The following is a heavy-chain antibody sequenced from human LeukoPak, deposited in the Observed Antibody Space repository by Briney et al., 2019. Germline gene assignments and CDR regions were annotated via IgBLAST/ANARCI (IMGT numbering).Heavy chain of an antibody. CDR2: MQSSGNS. CDR1: GDSISTYH. J-gene: IGHJ4*02. CDR3: ARDKRHSYGRYFDH. Sequence: SETLSLTCIVSGDSISTYHWNWIRKSPGKGLEWIALMQSSGNSNYNPSLKSRVTMFVDTSKNQFVLNLRSVTAADTGVYYCARDKRHSYGRYFDHWGQGMLVTVSS. V-gene: IGHV4-59*01. D-gene: IGHD5-18*01.